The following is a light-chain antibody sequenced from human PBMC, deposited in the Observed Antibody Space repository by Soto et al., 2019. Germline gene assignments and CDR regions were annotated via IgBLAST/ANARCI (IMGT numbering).Light chain of an antibody. CDR3: SSYTVSVAPYV. CDR1: SSDLAIYNY. CDR2: QVT. Sequence: QSALTQPASVSGSPGQSITISCTGTSSDLAIYNYVSWYQQQTGQAPKHIIYQVTNRPSGVANRFSGSRSVNAASLPISGLQAEDEADYYCSSYTVSVAPYVFGTGPKVTVL. V-gene: IGLV2-14*01. J-gene: IGLJ1*01.